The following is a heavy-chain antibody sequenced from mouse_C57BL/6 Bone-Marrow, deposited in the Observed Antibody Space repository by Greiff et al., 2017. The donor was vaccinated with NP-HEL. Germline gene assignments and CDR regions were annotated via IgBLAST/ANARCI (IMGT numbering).Heavy chain of an antibody. CDR2: IDPSDSYT. Sequence: QVQLQQPGAELVMPGASVKLSCKASGYTFTSYWMHWVKQRPGQGLEWIGEIDPSDSYTNYNQKFKGKSTLTVDKSSSTAYMQLSSLTSEDSAVYYCAKADGYYSARFAYWDRGNLVTVTA. CDR1: GYTFTSYW. CDR3: AKADGYYSARFAY. V-gene: IGHV1-69*01. D-gene: IGHD2-3*01. J-gene: IGHJ3*01.